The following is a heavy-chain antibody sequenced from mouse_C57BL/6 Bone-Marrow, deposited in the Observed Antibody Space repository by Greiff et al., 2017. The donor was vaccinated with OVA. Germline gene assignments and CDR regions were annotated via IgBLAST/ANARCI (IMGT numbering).Heavy chain of an antibody. CDR1: GYSITSGYY. V-gene: IGHV3-6*01. J-gene: IGHJ3*01. CDR3: ARRDSNYTWFAY. D-gene: IGHD2-5*01. CDR2: ISYDGSN. Sequence: EVKLQESGPGLVKPSQSLSLTCSVTGYSITSGYYWNWIRQFPGNKLEWMGYISYDGSNNYNPSLKNRISITRDTSKNQFFLKLNSVTTEDTATYYCARRDSNYTWFAYWGQGTLVTVSA.